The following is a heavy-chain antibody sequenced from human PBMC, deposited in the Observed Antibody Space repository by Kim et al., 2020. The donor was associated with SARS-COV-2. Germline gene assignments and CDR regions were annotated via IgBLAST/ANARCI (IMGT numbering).Heavy chain of an antibody. J-gene: IGHJ4*02. Sequence: ASVKVSCKASGYTFTGYYMNWVRQAPGQGLEWMGWLNPNSGGTNYAQKFQGRITMTRDTSISTAYMELTRLRSDDTAVYYCAPSSEYYFDYWGQGTLVTVSS. CDR1: GYTFTGYY. D-gene: IGHD3-10*01. CDR3: APSSEYYFDY. V-gene: IGHV1-2*02. CDR2: LNPNSGGT.